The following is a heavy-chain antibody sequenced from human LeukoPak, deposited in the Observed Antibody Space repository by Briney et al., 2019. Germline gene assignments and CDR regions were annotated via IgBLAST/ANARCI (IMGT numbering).Heavy chain of an antibody. CDR1: GFTFSSYG. CDR3: AKSGAYSYGSWETD. D-gene: IGHD5-18*01. V-gene: IGHV3-23*01. Sequence: GGSLRLSCAASGFTFSSYGMSWVRQAPGKGLEWVSAISASGGSTYYADSVKGRFTISRDNSKNTLYLQMNSLRDEDTAVYYCAKSGAYSYGSWETDWGQGTLVTVSS. CDR2: ISASGGST. J-gene: IGHJ4*02.